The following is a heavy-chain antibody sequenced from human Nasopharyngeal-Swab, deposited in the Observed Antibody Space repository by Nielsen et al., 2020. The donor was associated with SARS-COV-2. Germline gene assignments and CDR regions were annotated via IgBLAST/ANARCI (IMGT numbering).Heavy chain of an antibody. CDR1: GGSISSGGYS. J-gene: IGHJ5*02. CDR3: ARVEGRYYDSSFDP. Sequence: SETLSLTCAVSGGSISSGGYSWSWIRQPSGKGLEWIGYIYHSGSTYYNPSLKSRVTISVDRSKNQFSLKLSSVTAADTAVYYCARVEGRYYDSSFDPWGQGTLVTVSS. CDR2: IYHSGST. V-gene: IGHV4-30-2*01. D-gene: IGHD3-22*01.